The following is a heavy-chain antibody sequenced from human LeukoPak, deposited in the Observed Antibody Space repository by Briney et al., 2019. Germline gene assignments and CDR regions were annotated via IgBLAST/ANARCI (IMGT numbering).Heavy chain of an antibody. J-gene: IGHJ4*02. CDR1: GFTFSSYG. V-gene: IGHV3-33*01. CDR2: IWYDGSNK. Sequence: GGSLRPSCAASGFTFSSYGMHLVRQAPGKGLEWVAVIWYDGSNKYYADSVKGRFTISRDNSKNTLYLQMNSLRAEDTAVYYCARLGTYGDYGFDYWGLGTLVTVSS. D-gene: IGHD4-17*01. CDR3: ARLGTYGDYGFDY.